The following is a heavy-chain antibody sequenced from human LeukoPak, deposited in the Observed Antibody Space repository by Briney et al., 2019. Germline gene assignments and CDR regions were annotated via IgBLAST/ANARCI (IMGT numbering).Heavy chain of an antibody. V-gene: IGHV3-23*01. CDR2: IGGSGGST. D-gene: IGHD3-9*01. CDR1: GFIFSRYA. Sequence: GGSLRLSCAASGFIFSRYAMSWVRQAPGKGLEWVSVIGGSGGSTYYADSVKGRFTISRDNSKNTLYLQMNSLRAEDTAVYYCAKDQNYDILTGYYNFLGYWGQGTLVTVSS. CDR3: AKDQNYDILTGYYNFLGY. J-gene: IGHJ4*02.